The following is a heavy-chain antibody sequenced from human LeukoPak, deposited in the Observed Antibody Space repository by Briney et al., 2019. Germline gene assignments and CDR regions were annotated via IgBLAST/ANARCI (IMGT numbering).Heavy chain of an antibody. CDR2: ISSNGSPI. V-gene: IGHV3-48*03. Sequence: GGSLRLSGAASGFTFSSYAMNWVRQAPGKWLEWVSYISSNGSPIFYADSVKGRFTISRDNAKNSLSLLMNSLRAEDTAVYYCARDGGSGILDWGQGTLVTVSS. CDR3: ARDGGSGILD. J-gene: IGHJ4*02. CDR1: GFTFSSYA. D-gene: IGHD3-10*01.